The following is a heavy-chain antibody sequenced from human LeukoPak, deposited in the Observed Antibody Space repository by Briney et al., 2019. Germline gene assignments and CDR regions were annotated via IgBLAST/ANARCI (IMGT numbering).Heavy chain of an antibody. D-gene: IGHD3-22*01. J-gene: IGHJ4*02. Sequence: GGSLRLSCAASGFTFSSYAMSWVRQAPGKGLEGVSAISGSGGSTYYAGSVKGRFTISRDNSKNTLYLQMNSLRAEDTAVYYCARMYYYDSSDWGQGTLVTVSS. CDR2: ISGSGGST. CDR3: ARMYYYDSSD. V-gene: IGHV3-23*01. CDR1: GFTFSSYA.